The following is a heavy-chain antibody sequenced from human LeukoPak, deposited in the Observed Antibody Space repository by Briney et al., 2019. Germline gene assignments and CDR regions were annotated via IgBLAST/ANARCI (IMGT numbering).Heavy chain of an antibody. V-gene: IGHV4-34*01. CDR3: ARHRYSGYDLFDY. Sequence: PSETLSLTCAVSGGSFSDFYWSWIRQSPGKGLQWIGEINRSGSTNYNPSLKSRVTISVGTSKNQFSLWLSSVTAADTAIYYCARHRYSGYDLFDYWGQGALVTVSS. J-gene: IGHJ4*02. D-gene: IGHD5-12*01. CDR2: INRSGST. CDR1: GGSFSDFY.